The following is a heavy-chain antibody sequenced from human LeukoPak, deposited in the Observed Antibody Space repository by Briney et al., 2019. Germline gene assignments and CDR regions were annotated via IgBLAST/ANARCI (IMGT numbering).Heavy chain of an antibody. CDR2: ITHSGST. V-gene: IGHV4-34*01. D-gene: IGHD3-10*01. J-gene: IGHJ4*02. CDR3: AREVDYYGSGSYGGGLTDY. Sequence: SQIRSRTCAGNGGSFGGLYWRWVPQPPGKGLEWIGEITHSGSTNYNPSLKSRVTISVDTSKNQFSLKLSSVTAADTAVYYCAREVDYYGSGSYGGGLTDYWGQGTLVTVSS. CDR1: GGSFGGLY.